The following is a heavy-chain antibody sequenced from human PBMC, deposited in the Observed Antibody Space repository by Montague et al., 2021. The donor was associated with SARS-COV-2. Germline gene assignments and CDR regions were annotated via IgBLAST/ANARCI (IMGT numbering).Heavy chain of an antibody. CDR2: IYYSGST. D-gene: IGHD3-3*01. Sequence: TLSLTCTVSGGSISSGAYYWSWIRQPPGKGLEWIGYIYYSGSTYFNPSLKSRVTISVDTSKNQFSLKLSSVTAADTAVYYCARVRWGFLEWFLYFDYWGQGTLVTVSS. CDR3: ARVRWGFLEWFLYFDY. V-gene: IGHV4-30-4*08. CDR1: GGSISSGAYY. J-gene: IGHJ4*02.